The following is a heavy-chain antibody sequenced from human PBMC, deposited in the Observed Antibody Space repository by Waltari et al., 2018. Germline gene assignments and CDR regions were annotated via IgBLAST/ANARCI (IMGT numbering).Heavy chain of an antibody. Sequence: EVQLLESGGGLVQPGGSLRLSCAASGFTFSSYAMSWVRQAPGKGLEWVSAISGSGGSTYYADSVKGRFTISRDNSKNTLYLQMNSLRAEDTAVYYCAKGGRITGTNARAFDIWGQGTMVTVSS. V-gene: IGHV3-23*01. J-gene: IGHJ3*02. CDR1: GFTFSSYA. CDR3: AKGGRITGTNARAFDI. D-gene: IGHD1-7*01. CDR2: ISGSGGST.